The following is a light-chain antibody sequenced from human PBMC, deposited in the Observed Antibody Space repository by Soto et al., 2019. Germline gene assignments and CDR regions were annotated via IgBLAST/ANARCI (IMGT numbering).Light chain of an antibody. V-gene: IGLV2-11*01. Sequence: QSALTQPRSVSGSPGQSVTVSCIGTSSDVGGYNYVSWYQQHPGTAPKLVIYEVSERPSAVPDRFSGSKSGNTASLTVSGLQADDEADYYCSSYAGNNIVVFGGGTKVTVL. CDR2: EVS. CDR3: SSYAGNNIVV. CDR1: SSDVGGYNY. J-gene: IGLJ2*01.